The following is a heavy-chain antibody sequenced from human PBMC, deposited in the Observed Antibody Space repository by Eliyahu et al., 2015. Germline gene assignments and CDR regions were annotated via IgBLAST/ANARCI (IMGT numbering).Heavy chain of an antibody. Sequence: EVQLVQSGAEVKXPGESXKXSCXXSXXSFTSXWXGWVRQMPGNGLEWMGIIYPGDSDTRYSPSFQGQVTISADKSISTAYLQWSSLKASDTAMYYCARRGPWYSSRVGWFDPWGQGTLVTVSS. D-gene: IGHD6-13*01. CDR2: IYPGDSDT. CDR3: ARRGPWYSSRVGWFDP. J-gene: IGHJ5*02. V-gene: IGHV5-51*01. CDR1: XXSFTSXW.